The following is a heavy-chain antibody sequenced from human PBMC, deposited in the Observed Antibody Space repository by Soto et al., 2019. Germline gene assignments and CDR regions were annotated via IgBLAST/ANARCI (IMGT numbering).Heavy chain of an antibody. CDR2: ISGSGGST. D-gene: IGHD3-10*01. Sequence: PGGSLRLSCAASGFTFSSYAMSWVRQAPGKGLEWVSAISGSGGSTYYADSVKGRFTISRDNSKNTLYMQMNSLRAEDTAVYYCAKTYLNSMVRGLNWFDPWGQGTLVTVSS. CDR1: GFTFSSYA. J-gene: IGHJ5*02. V-gene: IGHV3-23*01. CDR3: AKTYLNSMVRGLNWFDP.